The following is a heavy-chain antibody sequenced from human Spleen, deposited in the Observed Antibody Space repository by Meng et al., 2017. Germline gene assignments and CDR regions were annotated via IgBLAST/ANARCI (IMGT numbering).Heavy chain of an antibody. J-gene: IGHJ6*02. D-gene: IGHD3-10*01. CDR3: AREAGFGEFFYYYAMDV. CDR2: INPNSGGT. V-gene: IGHV1-2*02. Sequence: ASVKVSCKASGYTFTGYYMHWVRQAPGQGLEWMGWINPNSGGTNYAQKFQGRVTMTRDTSISTAYMELSRLRSDDTAVYYCAREAGFGEFFYYYAMDVWGQGTTVTVSS. CDR1: GYTFTGYY.